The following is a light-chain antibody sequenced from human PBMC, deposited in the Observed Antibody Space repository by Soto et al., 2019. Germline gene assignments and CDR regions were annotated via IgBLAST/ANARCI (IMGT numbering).Light chain of an antibody. V-gene: IGKV1-39*01. CDR2: AAS. CDR3: QQSYSTLWP. Sequence: DIQMTQSPSSLSASVGDRVTITCRSSQSISSYLNWYHQKPGKAPKLLIYAASNLQSGVPSRFSGSGSGTDFTLTISSLQPEDFATYYCQQSYSTLWPFGQGTKVDIK. CDR1: QSISSY. J-gene: IGKJ1*01.